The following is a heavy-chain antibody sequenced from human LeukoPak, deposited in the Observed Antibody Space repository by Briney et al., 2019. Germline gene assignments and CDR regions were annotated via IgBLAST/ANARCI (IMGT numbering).Heavy chain of an antibody. CDR1: GFPFTSYG. D-gene: IGHD3-22*01. CDR3: ASQNKGIVVSKDAFDI. V-gene: IGHV3-23*01. CDR2: ISGGGGST. J-gene: IGHJ3*02. Sequence: GGSLRLSCAASGFPFTSYGMSWVRQAPGKGLEWVSLISGGGGSTYYADSVKGRFTISRDNSKNTLYLQMNSLRAEDTAVYYCASQNKGIVVSKDAFDIWVQGTMVTVSS.